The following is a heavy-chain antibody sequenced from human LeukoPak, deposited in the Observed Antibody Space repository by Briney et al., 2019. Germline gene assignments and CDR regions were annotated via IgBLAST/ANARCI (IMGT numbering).Heavy chain of an antibody. D-gene: IGHD3-22*01. V-gene: IGHV4-4*07. CDR3: ASPINYYDSSGYYSGLAFDI. Sequence: SETLSLTCTVSSGSISSYDWSWIRQPAGKGLEWIGRIYTSGSPNYNPSLKSRVTMSVDTSKNQFSLKLSSVTAADTAVYYCASPINYYDSSGYYSGLAFDIWGQGTMVTVSS. CDR2: IYTSGSP. CDR1: SGSISSYD. J-gene: IGHJ3*02.